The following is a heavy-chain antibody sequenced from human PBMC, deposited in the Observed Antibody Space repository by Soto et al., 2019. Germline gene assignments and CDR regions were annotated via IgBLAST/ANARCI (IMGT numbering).Heavy chain of an antibody. CDR1: GFTLSTYS. V-gene: IGHV3-48*02. Sequence: GSLRLSCAASGFTLSTYSLNWVRQAPGKGLEWLSYISGSSHIIYYADSVKGRFTISRDNAKNSLYLQMNSLRDEDTAVYFCARGFDLQYGLDVWGQGTTVTVSS. CDR2: ISGSSHII. D-gene: IGHD3-10*01. J-gene: IGHJ6*02. CDR3: ARGFDLQYGLDV.